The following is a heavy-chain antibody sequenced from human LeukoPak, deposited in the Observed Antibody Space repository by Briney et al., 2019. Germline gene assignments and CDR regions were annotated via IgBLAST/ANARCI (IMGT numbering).Heavy chain of an antibody. V-gene: IGHV4-59*01. D-gene: IGHD1-1*01. CDR2: IYYSGST. Sequence: PSETLSLTCTVSGGSISSYYWSWIRQPPGKELEWIGYIYYSGSTTYNPSLKSRVTISVDTSKNQFSLKLSSVTAADTAVYYCAREGTAGTNLNWFDPWGQGTLVTVSS. CDR1: GGSISSYY. CDR3: AREGTAGTNLNWFDP. J-gene: IGHJ5*02.